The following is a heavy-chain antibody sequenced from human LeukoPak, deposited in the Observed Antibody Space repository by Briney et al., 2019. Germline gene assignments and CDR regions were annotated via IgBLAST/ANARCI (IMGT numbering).Heavy chain of an antibody. D-gene: IGHD6-19*01. CDR3: AKDIGIAVAGRDEYFQH. J-gene: IGHJ1*01. CDR1: GFTFSSYA. V-gene: IGHV3-23*01. CDR2: ISGSGGST. Sequence: GGSLRLPCAASGFTFSSYAMSWVRQAPGKGLEWVSAISGSGGSTYYADSVKGRFTISRDNSKNTLYLQMNSLRAEDTAVYYCAKDIGIAVAGRDEYFQHWGRGTLVTVSS.